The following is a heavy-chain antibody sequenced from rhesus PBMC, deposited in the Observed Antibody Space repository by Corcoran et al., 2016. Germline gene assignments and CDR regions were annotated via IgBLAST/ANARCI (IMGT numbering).Heavy chain of an antibody. J-gene: IGHJ4*01. D-gene: IGHD5-24*01. CDR2: IYGSSTIT. V-gene: IGHV4S10*01. Sequence: QVQLQESGPGVVKPSETLSLTCAVSGGSISDSYRWSWIRQPPGKGLEWIGYIYGSSTITNYNPSLKSRVTISKDTSKNQFSLKLSSVTAADTAVYYCARESSGYSLYYFDYWGQGVLVTVSS. CDR3: ARESSGYSLYYFDY. CDR1: GGSISDSYR.